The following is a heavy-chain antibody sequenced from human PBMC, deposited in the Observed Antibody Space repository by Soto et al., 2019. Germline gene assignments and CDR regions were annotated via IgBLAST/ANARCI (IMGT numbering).Heavy chain of an antibody. D-gene: IGHD2-2*03. J-gene: IGHJ5*02. CDR2: INHSGST. Sequence: SETLSLTCAVYGGSFSGYYWSWIRQPPGKGLEWIGEINHSGSTNYNPSLKSRVTISVDTSKNQSSLKLSSVTAADTTVYYCASLDMINWFDPWGQGTLVTVS. CDR3: ASLDMINWFDP. V-gene: IGHV4-34*01. CDR1: GGSFSGYY.